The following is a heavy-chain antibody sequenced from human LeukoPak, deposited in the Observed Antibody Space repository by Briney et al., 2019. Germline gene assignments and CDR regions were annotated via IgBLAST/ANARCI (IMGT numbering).Heavy chain of an antibody. Sequence: GASLRLSCAASGFTFSSYAMSWVRQAPGKGLEGVSAITGSGASTFYADSVKGRFTISRDNSKNTLYLQMNSLRDEDTAVYYCAKRGDIVAAFDYWGQGTLVTVSS. D-gene: IGHD5-12*01. CDR1: GFTFSSYA. V-gene: IGHV3-23*01. J-gene: IGHJ4*02. CDR2: ITGSGAST. CDR3: AKRGDIVAAFDY.